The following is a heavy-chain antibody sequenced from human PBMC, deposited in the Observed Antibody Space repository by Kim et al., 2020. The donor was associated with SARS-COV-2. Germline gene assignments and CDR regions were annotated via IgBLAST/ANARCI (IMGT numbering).Heavy chain of an antibody. CDR1: GYTFTSYG. Sequence: ASVKVSCKASGYTFTSYGISWVRQAPGQGLEWMGWISAYNGNTNYAQKLQGRVTMTTDTSTSTAYMELRSLRSDDTAVYYCARSTLPTYDFWSGYYGPHTEFDYWGQGTLVTVSS. CDR3: ARSTLPTYDFWSGYYGPHTEFDY. V-gene: IGHV1-18*04. D-gene: IGHD3-3*01. J-gene: IGHJ4*02. CDR2: ISAYNGNT.